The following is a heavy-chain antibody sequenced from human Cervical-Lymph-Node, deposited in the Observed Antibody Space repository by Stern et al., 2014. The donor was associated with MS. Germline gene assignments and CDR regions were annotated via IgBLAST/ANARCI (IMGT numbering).Heavy chain of an antibody. Sequence: VQLVESGPGLVKPSETLSLTCTASGGSIVPYYWNWIRQPPGKGLEWIGYIYYSGTTNYNPSFESRVTMSADTSKHQISLMLTSVTAADTAIYYCARLTYNYGTPDYWGQGTVVAVSS. J-gene: IGHJ4*02. CDR3: ARLTYNYGTPDY. D-gene: IGHD5-24*01. CDR1: GGSIVPYY. V-gene: IGHV4-59*08. CDR2: IYYSGTT.